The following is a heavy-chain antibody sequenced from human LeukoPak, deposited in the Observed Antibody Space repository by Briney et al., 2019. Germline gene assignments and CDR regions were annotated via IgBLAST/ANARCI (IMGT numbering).Heavy chain of an antibody. Sequence: PSQTLSLTCTLSGGSISSGDYYWSWIRQPPGKGREWIGYIYYSGSTYYNPSLKSRVTISVDTSKNQFSLKLSSVTAADTAVYYCAGSDLGRRDGYNFPHWGQGTLVTVSS. V-gene: IGHV4-30-4*08. J-gene: IGHJ4*02. D-gene: IGHD5-24*01. CDR2: IYYSGST. CDR3: AGSDLGRRDGYNFPH. CDR1: GGSISSGDYY.